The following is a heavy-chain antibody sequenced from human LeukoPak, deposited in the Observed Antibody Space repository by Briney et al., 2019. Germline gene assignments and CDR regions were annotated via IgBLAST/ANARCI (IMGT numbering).Heavy chain of an antibody. J-gene: IGHJ5*02. D-gene: IGHD3-16*01. CDR1: GGSISSYY. CDR3: ARRALGVGFDP. V-gene: IGHV4-59*08. CDR2: IYYSGST. Sequence: PSETLSLTCTVSGGSISSYYWSWIRQPPGKGLEWIGYIYYSGSTNYNPSLKSRVTISVDTSKNQFSLKLSCVTAADTAVYYCARRALGVGFDPWGQGPLVTVSS.